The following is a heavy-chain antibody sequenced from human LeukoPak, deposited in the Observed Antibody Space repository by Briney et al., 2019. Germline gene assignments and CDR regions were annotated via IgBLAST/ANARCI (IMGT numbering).Heavy chain of an antibody. D-gene: IGHD3-10*01. CDR3: AREVSMVRGVIIVNWFDP. Sequence: ALVKVSCKASGYTFTSYYMHWVRQAPGQGLEWMGIINPSGGSTSYAQKFQGRVTMTRDTSTSTVYMELSSLRSEDTAVYYCAREVSMVRGVIIVNWFDPWGQGTLVTVSS. CDR1: GYTFTSYY. J-gene: IGHJ5*02. V-gene: IGHV1-46*03. CDR2: INPSGGST.